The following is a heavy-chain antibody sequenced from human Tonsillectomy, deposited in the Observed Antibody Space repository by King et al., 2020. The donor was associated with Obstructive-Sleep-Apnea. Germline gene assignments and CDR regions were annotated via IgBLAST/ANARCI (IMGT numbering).Heavy chain of an antibody. D-gene: IGHD5-12*01. CDR3: AREIVTTWGGH. Sequence: VQLQESGGGVVQPERSLRLSFAASGFPFSSYTMYRVRQAPGRGLGWVSVISFDGRNKYHVESVKGRFTISRDNSKNTLYLQMNSLRAEDTAIYYRAREIVTTWGGHWGQGTLVTVSS. J-gene: IGHJ4*02. CDR2: ISFDGRNK. V-gene: IGHV3-30*04. CDR1: GFPFSSYT.